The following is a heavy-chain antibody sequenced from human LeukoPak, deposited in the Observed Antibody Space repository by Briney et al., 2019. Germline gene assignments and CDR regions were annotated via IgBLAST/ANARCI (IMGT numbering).Heavy chain of an antibody. CDR1: GFTFTKNW. CDR3: ARDLRAGSYAFD. D-gene: IGHD5-18*01. CDR2: IKQDGTEK. J-gene: IGHJ4*02. Sequence: GGSLRLSCAASGFTFTKNWMTWVRQAPGKGLEWVANIKQDGTEKYYVDSVKGRFTISRDNAKNSVYLQMNSLRAEDTAIYYCARDLRAGSYAFDWGQGTLVTVSS. V-gene: IGHV3-7*01.